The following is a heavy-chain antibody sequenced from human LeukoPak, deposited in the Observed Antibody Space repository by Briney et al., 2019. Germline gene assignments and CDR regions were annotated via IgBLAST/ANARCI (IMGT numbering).Heavy chain of an antibody. CDR1: GFTVSSNY. CDR2: IYSGGST. V-gene: IGHV3-53*01. CDR3: ARVSYGSSGYYFDY. D-gene: IGHD3-22*01. J-gene: IGHJ4*02. Sequence: PGGSLRLPCAASGFTVSSNYMSWVRQAPGKGLEWVSVIYSGGSTYYADSVKGRFTISRDNSKNTLYLQMNSLRAEDTAVYYCARVSYGSSGYYFDYWGQGTLVTVSS.